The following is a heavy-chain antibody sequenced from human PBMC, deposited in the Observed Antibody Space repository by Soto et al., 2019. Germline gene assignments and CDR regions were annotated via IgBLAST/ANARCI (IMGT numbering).Heavy chain of an antibody. V-gene: IGHV3-9*01. J-gene: IGHJ6*02. Sequence: LRLSVEAPGFTFDEYGMHWVRQVPGKGLEWVSSISWNSANIGYADSVKARFTISRDNAXXXLXXXMXTLXADDTAFYFCAKEVIDRSSSYLKYYYAMDVWGSGT. D-gene: IGHD6-13*01. CDR3: AKEVIDRSSSYLKYYYAMDV. CDR1: GFTFDEYG. CDR2: ISWNSANI.